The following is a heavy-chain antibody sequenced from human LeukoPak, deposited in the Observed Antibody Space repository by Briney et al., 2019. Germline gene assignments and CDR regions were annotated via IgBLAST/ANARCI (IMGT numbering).Heavy chain of an antibody. CDR1: GGSVSSGSYY. Sequence: SETLSLTCTVSGGSVSSGSYYWSWIRQPPGKGLEWIGYIYYSGSTNYNPSLKSRVTISVDTSKNQFSLKLSSVTAADTAVYYCASDGDYDYYWGQGTLVTVSS. J-gene: IGHJ4*02. CDR2: IYYSGST. CDR3: ASDGDYDYY. V-gene: IGHV4-61*01. D-gene: IGHD4-17*01.